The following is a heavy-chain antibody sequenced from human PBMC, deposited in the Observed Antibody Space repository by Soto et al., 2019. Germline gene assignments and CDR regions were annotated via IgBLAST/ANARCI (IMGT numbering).Heavy chain of an antibody. V-gene: IGHV1-69*13. J-gene: IGHJ6*02. CDR1: GGTFSSYA. CDR3: ARDLRARITMIVVGYYYGMDV. Sequence: ASVKVTCKASGGTFSSYAISWVRQAPGQGLEWMGGIIPIFGTANYAQKFQGRVTITADESTSTAYMELSSLRSEDTAVYYCARDLRARITMIVVGYYYGMDVWGQGTTVTVS. D-gene: IGHD3-22*01. CDR2: IIPIFGTA.